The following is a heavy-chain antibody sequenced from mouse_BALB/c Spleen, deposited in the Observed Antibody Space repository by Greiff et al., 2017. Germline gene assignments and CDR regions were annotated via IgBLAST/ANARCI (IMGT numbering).Heavy chain of an antibody. D-gene: IGHD2-14*01. CDR2: IDPSDSET. V-gene: IGHV1-69*02. Sequence: VQLQQPGAELVKPGAPVKLSCKASGYTFTSYWMNWVKQRPGRGLEWIGRIDPSDSETHYNQKFKDKATLTVDKSSSTAYIQLSSLTSEDSAVYYCARYRYDYYAMDYWGQGTSVTVSS. CDR1: GYTFTSYW. CDR3: ARYRYDYYAMDY. J-gene: IGHJ4*01.